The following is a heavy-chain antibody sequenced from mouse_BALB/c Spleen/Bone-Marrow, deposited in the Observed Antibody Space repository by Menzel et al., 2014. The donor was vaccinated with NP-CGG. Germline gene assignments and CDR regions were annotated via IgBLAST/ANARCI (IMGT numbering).Heavy chain of an antibody. J-gene: IGHJ4*01. CDR2: ISGYYGDA. CDR1: GYTFTDHA. D-gene: IGHD2-14*01. Sequence: QVHVKQSGAKLVRPGVSVKISCKGSGYTFTDHAIHWVKRSHAKSLEWIGVISGYYGDAIHNQKFKGKATMTVDKSSSTAYMELARLTSEDSAIYYCARSGKVRNAMDYWSQGTSVTVSS. CDR3: ARSGKVRNAMDY. V-gene: IGHV1S137*01.